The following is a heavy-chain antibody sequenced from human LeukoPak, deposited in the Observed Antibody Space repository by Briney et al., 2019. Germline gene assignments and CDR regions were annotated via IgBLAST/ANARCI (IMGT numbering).Heavy chain of an antibody. J-gene: IGHJ4*02. CDR1: GGSISSGGYY. D-gene: IGHD2-2*02. CDR2: IYHSGST. CDR3: ARATRYCSSTSCYILFDY. Sequence: PSETLSLTCTVSGGSISSGGYYWSWIRQPPGKGLEWIGYIYHSGSTYYNPSLKSRVTISVDRSKNQFSLKLSSVTAADTAVYYCARATRYCSSTSCYILFDYWGQGTLSPSPQ. V-gene: IGHV4-30-2*01.